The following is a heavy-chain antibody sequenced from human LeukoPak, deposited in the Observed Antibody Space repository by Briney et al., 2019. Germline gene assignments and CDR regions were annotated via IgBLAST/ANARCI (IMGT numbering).Heavy chain of an antibody. D-gene: IGHD3-16*02. CDR3: AHRHGVVVDY. Sequence: TLSLTCTVSGFFSTAYYWGWIRQPPGKALEWLALIYWDDDKRYSPSLKSRLTITKDTSKNQVVLTMTNMDPVDTATYYCAHRHGVVVDYWGQGTLVTVSS. V-gene: IGHV2-5*02. CDR1: GFFSTAYYW. CDR2: IYWDDDK. J-gene: IGHJ4*02.